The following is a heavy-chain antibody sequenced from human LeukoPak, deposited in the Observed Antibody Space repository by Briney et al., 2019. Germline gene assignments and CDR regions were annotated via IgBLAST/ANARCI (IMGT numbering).Heavy chain of an antibody. J-gene: IGHJ4*02. CDR2: ISGSGGST. CDR1: GFTFSSYA. CDR3: AKEGGCYYDSSGYYDY. V-gene: IGHV3-23*01. D-gene: IGHD3-22*01. Sequence: GGSLRLSCAASGFTFSSYAMSWVRQAPGKGLEWVSAISGSGGSTYYADSVKGRFTISRDNSKNTLYLQMNSLRAEDTAVYYCAKEGGCYYDSSGYYDYWGQGTLVTVSS.